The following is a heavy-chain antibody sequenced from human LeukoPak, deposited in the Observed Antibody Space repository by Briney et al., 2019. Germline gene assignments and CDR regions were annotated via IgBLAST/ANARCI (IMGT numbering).Heavy chain of an antibody. Sequence: GGSLRLSCAASGFTFSSYAMSWVRQAPGKGLEWVSAISGSGGSTYYADSVKGRFTISRDNSKSTLYLQMNSLRAEDTAVYYCAKGLYSNSELGLDYWGHGTLVTVSS. J-gene: IGHJ4*01. V-gene: IGHV3-23*01. CDR2: ISGSGGST. CDR1: GFTFSSYA. D-gene: IGHD4-11*01. CDR3: AKGLYSNSELGLDY.